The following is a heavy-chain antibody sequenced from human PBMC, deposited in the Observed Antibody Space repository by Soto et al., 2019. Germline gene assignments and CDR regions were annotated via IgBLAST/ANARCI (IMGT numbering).Heavy chain of an antibody. D-gene: IGHD3-3*01. Sequence: ASVKVSCKVSGYTLTELSMHCVRQAPGKGLEWMGGFDPEDGETIYAQKFQGRVTMTEDTSTDTAYMELSSLRSEDTAVYYCATTSHFGVVIIPVDYYYYMDVWGKGTTVTVSS. CDR2: FDPEDGET. J-gene: IGHJ6*03. V-gene: IGHV1-24*01. CDR3: ATTSHFGVVIIPVDYYYYMDV. CDR1: GYTLTELS.